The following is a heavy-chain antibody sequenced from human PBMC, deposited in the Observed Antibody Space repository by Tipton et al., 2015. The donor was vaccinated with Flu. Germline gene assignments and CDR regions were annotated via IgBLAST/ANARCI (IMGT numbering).Heavy chain of an antibody. Sequence: SLRLSCAASGFTVSSNYMSWVRQAPGKGLDWVSVIYSGGSTYYADSVKGRFTISRDNSKNTLYLQMNSLRAEDTAVYYCARESEQLVPSYYYYYYGMDVWGQGTTVTVSS. CDR2: IYSGGST. D-gene: IGHD6-6*01. J-gene: IGHJ6*02. V-gene: IGHV3-66*01. CDR3: ARESEQLVPSYYYYYYGMDV. CDR1: GFTVSSNY.